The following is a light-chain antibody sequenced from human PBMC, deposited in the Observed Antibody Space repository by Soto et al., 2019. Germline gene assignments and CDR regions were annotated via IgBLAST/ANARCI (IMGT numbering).Light chain of an antibody. CDR2: AAS. CDR1: QGISSY. CDR3: QQLNSYPLS. Sequence: DIQLTQSPSFLSASVGDRVTITCRASQGISSYLAWYQQKPGKAPKLLIYAASTLQSGVPSRFSGSGSGTXXXXXXXXLQPEDFATYYCQQLNSYPLSFGGGTKVNIK. V-gene: IGKV1-9*01. J-gene: IGKJ4*01.